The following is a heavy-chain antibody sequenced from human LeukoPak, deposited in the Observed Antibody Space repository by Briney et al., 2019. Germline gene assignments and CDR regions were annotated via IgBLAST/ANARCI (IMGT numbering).Heavy chain of an antibody. CDR2: IYYSGST. CDR1: GGSISSYY. CDR3: ARAGTVAGIVPDGMDV. D-gene: IGHD6-19*01. V-gene: IGHV4-59*01. Sequence: SETLSLTCTVSGGSISSYYWSWIRQPPGKGLEWIGYIYYSGSTNYNPSLKSRVTISVDTSKNQFSLKLSSVTAADTAVYYCARAGTVAGIVPDGMDVWGQGTTVTVSS. J-gene: IGHJ6*02.